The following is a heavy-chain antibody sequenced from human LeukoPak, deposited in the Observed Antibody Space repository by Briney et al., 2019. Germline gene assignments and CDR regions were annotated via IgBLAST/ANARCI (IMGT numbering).Heavy chain of an antibody. CDR2: INHSGST. CDR1: GGSFSGYY. CDR3: ARGRGGWPRVNAFDI. V-gene: IGHV4-34*01. D-gene: IGHD6-19*01. Sequence: KPSETLSLTCAVYGGSFSGYYWSWIRQPPGKGLEWIGEINHSGSTNYNPSLKSRVTISVDTSKNQFSLKLSSVTAADTAVYYCARGRGGWPRVNAFDIWGQGTMVTVSS. J-gene: IGHJ3*02.